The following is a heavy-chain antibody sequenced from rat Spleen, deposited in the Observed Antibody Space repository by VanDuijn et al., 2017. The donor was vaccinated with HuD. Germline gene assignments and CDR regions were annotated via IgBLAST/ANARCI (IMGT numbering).Heavy chain of an antibody. CDR3: ASAPNIRFAY. CDR2: IWGNGNT. V-gene: IGHV2S61*01. CDR1: GFSLSSYG. D-gene: IGHD1-5*01. Sequence: QVQLKESGPGLVQPSQTLSLTCTVSGFSLSSYGVMWVRQPPGKGLEWMGVIWGNGNTNYNSALKSRLRNSRDTSKSQVFLKMNNLQTEDTAMYFCASAPNIRFAYWGQGTLVTVSS. J-gene: IGHJ3*01.